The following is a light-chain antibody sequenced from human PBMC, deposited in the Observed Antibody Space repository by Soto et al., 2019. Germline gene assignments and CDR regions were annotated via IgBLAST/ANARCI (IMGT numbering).Light chain of an antibody. CDR1: SSDVGGYNY. CDR2: EVS. CDR3: SSYAGSNILV. Sequence: QSALTQPPSASGSPGQSVTVSCTGTSSDVGGYNYVSWYQQHPGKAPKLMIYEVSKRPSGVPDRVSGSKSGNTASLTVSGLQAEDEADYYCSSYAGSNILVFGGGTKLTVL. J-gene: IGLJ2*01. V-gene: IGLV2-8*01.